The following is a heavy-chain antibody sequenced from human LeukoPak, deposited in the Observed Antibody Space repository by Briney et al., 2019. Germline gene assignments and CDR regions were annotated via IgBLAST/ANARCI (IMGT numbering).Heavy chain of an antibody. D-gene: IGHD2-15*01. J-gene: IGHJ6*02. V-gene: IGHV3-33*01. CDR2: IWYDGSNK. CDR1: GFTFSSYG. CDR3: AREARYCSGGSCYGGPRSYYGMDV. Sequence: PGGSLRLSCAASGFTFSSYGMHWVRQAPGKGLEWVAVIWYDGSNKYYADSVKGRFTISRDNSKNTLYLQMNSLRAEDTAVYYCAREARYCSGGSCYGGPRSYYGMDVWGQGTTVTVSS.